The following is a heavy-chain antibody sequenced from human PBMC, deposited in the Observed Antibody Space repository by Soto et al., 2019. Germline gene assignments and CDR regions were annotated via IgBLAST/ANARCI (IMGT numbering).Heavy chain of an antibody. CDR1: GFTFDDYA. D-gene: IGHD3-10*01. V-gene: IGHV3-9*01. CDR3: AKDIRAGGFASPGYY. CDR2: ISWNSGSI. Sequence: GGSLRLSCAASGFTFDDYAMHWVRQAPGKGLEWVSGISWNSGSIGYADSVKGRFTISRDNAKNSLYLQMNSLRAEDTALYYCAKDIRAGGFASPGYYWGQGTLVTVSS. J-gene: IGHJ4*02.